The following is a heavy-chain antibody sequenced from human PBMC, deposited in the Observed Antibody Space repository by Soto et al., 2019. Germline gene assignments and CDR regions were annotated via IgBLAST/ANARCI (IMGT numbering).Heavy chain of an antibody. J-gene: IGHJ5*02. Sequence: PSQTLSLTCAISGDSVSSYSAAWNWIRQSPSGGLEWLGRTYYRSRFFSDYAESVKSRIIINPDTSKNQFSLQLKSVTPEDTAVYSCARDRYSSSGWFDPWGQGTPVTV. CDR2: TYYRSRFFS. V-gene: IGHV6-1*01. CDR3: ARDRYSSSGWFDP. CDR1: GDSVSSYSAA. D-gene: IGHD6-6*01.